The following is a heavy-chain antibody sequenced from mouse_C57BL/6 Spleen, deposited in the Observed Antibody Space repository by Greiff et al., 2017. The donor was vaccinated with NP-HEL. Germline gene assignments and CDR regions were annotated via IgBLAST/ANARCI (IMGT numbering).Heavy chain of an antibody. CDR3: ARRGTVVAHWYFDV. V-gene: IGHV5-4*03. J-gene: IGHJ1*03. CDR1: GFTFSSYA. D-gene: IGHD1-1*01. CDR2: ISDGGSYT. Sequence: EVQGVESGGGLVKPGGSLKLSCAASGFTFSSYAMSWVRQTPEKRLEWVATISDGGSYTYYPDNVKGRFTISRDNAKNNLYLQMSHLKSEDTAMYYCARRGTVVAHWYFDVWGTGTTVTVSS.